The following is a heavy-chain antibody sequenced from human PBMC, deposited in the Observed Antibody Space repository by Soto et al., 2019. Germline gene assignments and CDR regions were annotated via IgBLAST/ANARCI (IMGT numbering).Heavy chain of an antibody. CDR1: GFSFSTYA. CDR2: FNGNGGGT. V-gene: IGHV3-23*01. CDR3: AKDNSLHWFDP. J-gene: IGHJ5*02. D-gene: IGHD2-15*01. Sequence: PGGSLRPSCATSGFSFSTYAMTWVRQAPGKGLEWVSTFNGNGGGTYYADSVKGRFTIPRDNSKNTLYLQMDSLRAEDTATYYCAKDNSLHWFDPWGQGTLVTVSS.